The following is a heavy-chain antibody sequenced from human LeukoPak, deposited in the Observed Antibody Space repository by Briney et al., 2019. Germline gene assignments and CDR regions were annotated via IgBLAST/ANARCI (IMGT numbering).Heavy chain of an antibody. CDR1: GFTFSSYS. V-gene: IGHV3-21*01. CDR3: ARGTYYFDY. Sequence: PGGSLTLSCAASGFTFSSYSMNWVRQAPGKGLEWVSFISSSSSYIYYADSVKGRFTISRDNSKNTLYLQMNSLRAEDTAVYYCARGTYYFDYWGQGTLVTVSS. J-gene: IGHJ4*02. D-gene: IGHD3-10*01. CDR2: ISSSSSYI.